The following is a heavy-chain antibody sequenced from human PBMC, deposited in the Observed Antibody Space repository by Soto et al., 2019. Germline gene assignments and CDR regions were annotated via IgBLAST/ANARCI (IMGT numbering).Heavy chain of an antibody. D-gene: IGHD6-13*01. CDR2: ITGSGDVR. CDR1: GFTFSSYA. CDR3: AKSRNGRRATQLAS. J-gene: IGHJ4*02. Sequence: GSLRLSCAASGFTFSSYAMSWVRQAPGKGLERVSAITGSGDVRYYTDSVKGRFTISRDNSKNTLWLQMNSLRAEDTAVYYCAKSRNGRRATQLASGGQGTLVTSPQ. V-gene: IGHV3-23*01.